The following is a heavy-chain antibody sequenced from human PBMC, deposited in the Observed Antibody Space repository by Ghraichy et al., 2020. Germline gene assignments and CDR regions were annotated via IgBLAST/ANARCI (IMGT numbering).Heavy chain of an antibody. D-gene: IGHD3-9*01. CDR3: AHSSEYYDILTGYHRGPYDY. CDR1: GFSLSTSGVG. Sequence: SGPTLVKPTQTLTLTCTFSGFSLSTSGVGVGWIRQPPGKALEWLALIYWNDDKRYSPSLKSRLTITKDTSKNQVVLTMTNMDPVDTATYYCAHSSEYYDILTGYHRGPYDYWGQGTLVTVSS. J-gene: IGHJ4*02. V-gene: IGHV2-5*01. CDR2: IYWNDDK.